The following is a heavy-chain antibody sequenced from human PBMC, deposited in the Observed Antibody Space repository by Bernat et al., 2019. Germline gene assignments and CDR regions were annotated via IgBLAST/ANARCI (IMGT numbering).Heavy chain of an antibody. D-gene: IGHD6-13*01. Sequence: QVQLVQSGAEVKKPGSSVKVSCKASGGTFSSYAISWVRQAPGQGLAWMGGIIPIFGTANYAQKFQGRVTITADKSTSTAYMELGSLRSEDTAVYYCARGRLGSSSWRSYYYGMDVWGQGTTVTVSS. V-gene: IGHV1-69*06. CDR3: ARGRLGSSSWRSYYYGMDV. CDR2: IIPIFGTA. CDR1: GGTFSSYA. J-gene: IGHJ6*02.